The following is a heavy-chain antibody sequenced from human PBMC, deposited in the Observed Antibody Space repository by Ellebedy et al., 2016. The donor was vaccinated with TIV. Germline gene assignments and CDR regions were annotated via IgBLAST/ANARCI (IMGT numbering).Heavy chain of an antibody. Sequence: AASVKVSCKASGYTFTGYYMHWVRQAPGQGLEWMGWINPNSGGTNYAQKFQGWVTMTTDTSTSTAYMELRSLRSDDTAVFYCAKSGLFGELLYLDYWGQGTLVTVSS. D-gene: IGHD3-10*02. CDR2: INPNSGGT. J-gene: IGHJ4*02. V-gene: IGHV1-2*04. CDR3: AKSGLFGELLYLDY. CDR1: GYTFTGYY.